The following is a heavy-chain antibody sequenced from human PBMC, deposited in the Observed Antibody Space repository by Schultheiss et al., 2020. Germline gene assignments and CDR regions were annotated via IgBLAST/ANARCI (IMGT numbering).Heavy chain of an antibody. CDR2: ISGSGGST. J-gene: IGHJ4*02. Sequence: GGSLRLSCAVSGLAFSTYWMSWVRQAPGKGLEWVSAISGSGGSTYYADSVKGRFTISRDNSKNTLYLQMNSLRAEDTAVYYCAKGAMTTVTTVDYWGQGTLVTVSS. D-gene: IGHD4-17*01. CDR1: GLAFSTYW. CDR3: AKGAMTTVTTVDY. V-gene: IGHV3-23*01.